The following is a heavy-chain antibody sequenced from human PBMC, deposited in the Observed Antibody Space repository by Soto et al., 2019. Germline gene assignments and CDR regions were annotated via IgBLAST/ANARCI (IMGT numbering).Heavy chain of an antibody. D-gene: IGHD5-18*01. CDR2: INPNSGGT. J-gene: IGHJ5*02. CDR3: ASLVDTAVGYWFDP. CDR1: GYTFTGYY. V-gene: IGHV1-2*02. Sequence: ASVKVSCKASGYTFTGYYMHWVRQAPGQGLEWMGWINPNSGGTNYAQKFQGRVTMTRDTSISTAYMELSRLRSDDTAVYYCASLVDTAVGYWFDPWGQGTLVTVSS.